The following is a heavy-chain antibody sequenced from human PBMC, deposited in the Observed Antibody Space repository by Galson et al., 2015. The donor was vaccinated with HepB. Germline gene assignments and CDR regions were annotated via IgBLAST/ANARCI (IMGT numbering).Heavy chain of an antibody. Sequence: SLRLSCAASGFTFSSYAMHWVRQAPGKGLEWVAVISYDGSNKYYADSVKGRFTISRDNSKNTLYLQMNSLRAEDTAVYYCARRGAAAGPDDDFDNWGQGTLVTVSS. D-gene: IGHD6-13*01. J-gene: IGHJ4*02. CDR3: ARRGAAAGPDDDFDN. CDR1: GFTFSSYA. CDR2: ISYDGSNK. V-gene: IGHV3-30*04.